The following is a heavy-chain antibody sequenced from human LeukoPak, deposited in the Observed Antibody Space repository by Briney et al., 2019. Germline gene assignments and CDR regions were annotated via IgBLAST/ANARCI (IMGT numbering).Heavy chain of an antibody. CDR1: GYTFTNYA. D-gene: IGHD5-12*01. J-gene: IGHJ5*02. Sequence: ASVKVSCKASGYTFTNYAIHWVRQAPGQRLEWMGWINAGNGNTKYSQEFQGRVTITRDTSASTAYMELSSLRSEDMAVYYCARAGSGYDRNWFDPWGQGTLVTVSS. CDR3: ARAGSGYDRNWFDP. V-gene: IGHV1-3*03. CDR2: INAGNGNT.